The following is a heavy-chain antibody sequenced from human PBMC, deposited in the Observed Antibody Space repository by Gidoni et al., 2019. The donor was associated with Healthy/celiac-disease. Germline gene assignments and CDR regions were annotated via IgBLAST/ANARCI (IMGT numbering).Heavy chain of an antibody. V-gene: IGHV3-21*01. Sequence: EVQLVESGGGLVKPGGSLRLSCAASGFTFSSYSMNWVRQAPGKGLEWVSSISSSSSYIYYADSVKGRFTISRDNAKNSLYLQMNSLRAEDTAVYYCASILAAAGTVHPDYWGQGTLVTVSS. D-gene: IGHD6-13*01. CDR1: GFTFSSYS. CDR2: ISSSSSYI. J-gene: IGHJ4*02. CDR3: ASILAAAGTVHPDY.